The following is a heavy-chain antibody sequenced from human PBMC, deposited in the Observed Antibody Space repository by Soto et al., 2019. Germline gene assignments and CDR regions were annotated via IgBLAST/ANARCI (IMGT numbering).Heavy chain of an antibody. J-gene: IGHJ5*02. CDR3: ARGLYSSSSGDWFDP. CDR2: IYYSGST. Sequence: QVQLQESGPGLVKPSETLSLTCTVSGGSISSYYWSWIRQPPGKGLEWIGYIYYSGSTNYNPSLKSRVTISVDTSKNQFSLKLSSVTAADTAVYYCARGLYSSSSGDWFDPWGQGTLVTVSS. D-gene: IGHD6-13*01. CDR1: GGSISSYY. V-gene: IGHV4-59*01.